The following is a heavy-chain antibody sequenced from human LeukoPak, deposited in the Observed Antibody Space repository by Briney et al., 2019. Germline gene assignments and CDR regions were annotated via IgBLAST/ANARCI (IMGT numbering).Heavy chain of an antibody. CDR3: ARPYDSSGYYGKDDAFDI. Sequence: AGSLRLSCAASGFTVSSNYMSWVSQAPGKGLEWVSVIYSGGSTYYADSVKGRFTISRDNSKNTLYLQMNSLRAEDTAVYYCARPYDSSGYYGKDDAFDIWGQGTMVTVSS. CDR2: IYSGGST. V-gene: IGHV3-53*01. CDR1: GFTVSSNY. D-gene: IGHD3-22*01. J-gene: IGHJ3*02.